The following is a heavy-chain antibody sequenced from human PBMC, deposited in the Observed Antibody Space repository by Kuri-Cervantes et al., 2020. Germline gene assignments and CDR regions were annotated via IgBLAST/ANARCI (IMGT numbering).Heavy chain of an antibody. J-gene: IGHJ4*02. CDR2: INPNSGGT. D-gene: IGHD6-25*01. V-gene: IGHV1-2*02. CDR3: ARVPRESAAR. CDR1: GYTFTGYY. Sequence: ASVKVSCRASGYTFTGYYMHWVRQAPGQGLEWMGWINPNSGGTNYAQKFQGRVTMTRDTSISTAYMELSSLRSEDTAVYYCARVPRESAARWGQGTLVTVSS.